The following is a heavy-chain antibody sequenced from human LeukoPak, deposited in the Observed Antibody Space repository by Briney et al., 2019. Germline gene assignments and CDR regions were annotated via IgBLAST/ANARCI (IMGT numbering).Heavy chain of an antibody. J-gene: IGHJ4*02. CDR1: GDSVDSNSAA. D-gene: IGHD5-12*01. CDR3: ARGATAYFDY. V-gene: IGHV6-1*01. CDR2: TYYRSKWYY. Sequence: SQTLSLTCAISGDSVDSNSAAWSWVRQSPSRGLEWLGRTYYRSKWYYDYAVSVKSRITINPDTSKNQFSLQLNSVTPEDTAVYYCARGATAYFDYWGQGTLVTVSS.